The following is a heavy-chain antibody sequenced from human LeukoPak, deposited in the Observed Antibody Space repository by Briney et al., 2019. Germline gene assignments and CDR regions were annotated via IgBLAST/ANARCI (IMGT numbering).Heavy chain of an antibody. V-gene: IGHV3-33*01. CDR3: ARDRRSGYDSLDY. CDR2: IWYDGSNK. CDR1: GFTFSSYG. Sequence: GGSLRLSCAASGFTFSSYGMHWVRQAPGKGLEWVAVIWYDGSNKYYADSVKGRFTISRDNSKNTLYLQMNSLRAEDTAVYYCARDRRSGYDSLDYWGQGTLVTVSS. J-gene: IGHJ4*02. D-gene: IGHD5-12*01.